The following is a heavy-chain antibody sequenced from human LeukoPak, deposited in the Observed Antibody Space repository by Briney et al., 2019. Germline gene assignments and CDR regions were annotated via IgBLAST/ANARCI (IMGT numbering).Heavy chain of an antibody. D-gene: IGHD4-11*01. V-gene: IGHV4-34*01. CDR3: ARGDYSNNGQIYYSDMDV. J-gene: IGHJ6*02. CDR2: INHTGGT. CDR1: GGSFSGYY. Sequence: SETLSLTCAVYGGSFSGYYWSWVRLFPAKGLEWIGEINHTGGTNYNPSLNSRVNISIDASKSQVSLTVNSVTAADTAVYYCARGDYSNNGQIYYSDMDVWGQGTTVTVSS.